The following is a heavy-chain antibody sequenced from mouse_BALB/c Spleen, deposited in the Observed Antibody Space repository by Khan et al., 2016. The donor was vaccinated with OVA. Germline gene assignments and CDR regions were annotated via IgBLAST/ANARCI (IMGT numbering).Heavy chain of an antibody. J-gene: IGHJ3*01. Sequence: EVMLVESGGGLVKPGGSLKLSCAASGFTFSTYAMSWVRQTPEKRLEWVATISSDGDYTYYPDNVTGRFTISRDNAKNTLYLQMSSLRSEDTAMYYCARSPHGNFAYWGQGTLVTVSA. CDR1: GFTFSTYA. V-gene: IGHV5-9-1*01. D-gene: IGHD2-1*01. CDR2: ISSDGDYT. CDR3: ARSPHGNFAY.